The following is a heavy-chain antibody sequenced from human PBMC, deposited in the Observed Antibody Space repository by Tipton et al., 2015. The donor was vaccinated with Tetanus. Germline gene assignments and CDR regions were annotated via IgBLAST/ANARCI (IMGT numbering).Heavy chain of an antibody. CDR3: ARAANNSRRRGYDG. D-gene: IGHD2/OR15-2a*01. CDR1: GDSISRSY. J-gene: IGHJ3*01. CDR2: IYIPEGT. Sequence: TLSLTCTVSGDSISRSYWSWIRQSPGKGLEWIGYIYIPEGTIYNPSLQSRVIISVDTSKSQVSLRLTSVTAADTAIYHCARAANNSRRRGYDGWGQGTKVIVSS. V-gene: IGHV4-59*01.